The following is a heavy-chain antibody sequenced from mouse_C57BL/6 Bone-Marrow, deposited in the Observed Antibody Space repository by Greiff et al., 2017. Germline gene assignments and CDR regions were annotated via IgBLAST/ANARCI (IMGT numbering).Heavy chain of an antibody. CDR1: GFTFSSYG. Sequence: EVKLMESGGDLVKPGGSLKLSCAASGFTFSSYGMSWVRQTPDKRLEWVATISSGGSYTYYPDSVKGRFTISRDNAKNTLYLHMSSLKSEDTAMYYCASTGTRVYCDYWGQGTTLTVSS. J-gene: IGHJ2*01. CDR3: ASTGTRVYCDY. CDR2: ISSGGSYT. V-gene: IGHV5-6*01. D-gene: IGHD4-1*02.